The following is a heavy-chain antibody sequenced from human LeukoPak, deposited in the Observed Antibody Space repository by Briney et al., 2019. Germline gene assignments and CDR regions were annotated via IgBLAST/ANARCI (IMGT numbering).Heavy chain of an antibody. Sequence: SETLSLTCTASGYSISSANYWGWIRQPPGKGLEWIGSVYHNGGTYYNPSLKSRVTISVDTSKNQFSLKLSSVTAADTAVYYCARAGKVTMVRGVSNWFDPWGQGTLVTVSS. CDR3: ARAGKVTMVRGVSNWFDP. D-gene: IGHD3-10*01. CDR1: GYSISSANY. V-gene: IGHV4-38-2*02. J-gene: IGHJ5*02. CDR2: VYHNGGT.